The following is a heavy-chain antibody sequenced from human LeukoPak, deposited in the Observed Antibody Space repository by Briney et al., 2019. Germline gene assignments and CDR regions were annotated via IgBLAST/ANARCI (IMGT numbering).Heavy chain of an antibody. D-gene: IGHD5-24*01. CDR3: ASGDGYHCRDPRDYYFEH. Sequence: GGSLRLSCAASGFTFSSYGMHWVRQAPGKGLEWVAVISYDGSNKYYADSVKGRFTISRDNSKNTLYLQMNSLRAEDTAVYYCASGDGYHCRDPRDYYFEHWGPGTLVTVSS. CDR1: GFTFSSYG. CDR2: ISYDGSNK. J-gene: IGHJ4*02. V-gene: IGHV3-30*03.